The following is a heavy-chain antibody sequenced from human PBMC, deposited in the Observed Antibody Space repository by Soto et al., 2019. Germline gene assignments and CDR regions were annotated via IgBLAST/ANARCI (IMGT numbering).Heavy chain of an antibody. CDR1: GFTFSSYS. CDR3: AREARDCISTSCYTWYEHYGMDV. Sequence: GGSLRLSCTASGFTFSSYSMNWVRQAPGKGLEWVSYISSSSSTIYYADSVKGRFTFYRDNAKNSLYLHMNSLRDEDTAVYYCAREARDCISTSCYTWYEHYGMDVGGQGTTGTVS. J-gene: IGHJ6*02. D-gene: IGHD2-2*02. V-gene: IGHV3-48*02. CDR2: ISSSSSTI.